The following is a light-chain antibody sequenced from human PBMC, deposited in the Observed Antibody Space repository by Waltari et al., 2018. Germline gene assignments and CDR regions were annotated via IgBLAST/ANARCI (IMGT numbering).Light chain of an antibody. V-gene: IGLV4-69*01. CDR3: QTGGFGIWV. CDR1: SGHSSYS. CDR2: VNSDGSH. Sequence: QLMLTQSPSASASLGASVKLTCTLSSGHSSYSIAWHQQHPEKGPRYLMKVNSDGSHIKGDGSPDRFSGSSSGTERYLSISSLQSEDEADYYCQTGGFGIWVFGGGTKLTVL. J-gene: IGLJ3*02.